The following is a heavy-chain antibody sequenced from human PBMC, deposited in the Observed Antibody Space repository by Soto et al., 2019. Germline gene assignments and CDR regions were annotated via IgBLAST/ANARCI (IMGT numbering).Heavy chain of an antibody. D-gene: IGHD2-21*02. Sequence: GGSLRLSCAASGFTFSHYGMHWVRQAPGKGLEWVAVISFDGSNRYYADSVKGRFTVSRDSSRYTLYLEMDSLTAEDTAVYYCAKDRLVGCGGDCHYDHWGQGTLVTVSS. CDR2: ISFDGSNR. CDR3: AKDRLVGCGGDCHYDH. J-gene: IGHJ4*02. CDR1: GFTFSHYG. V-gene: IGHV3-30*18.